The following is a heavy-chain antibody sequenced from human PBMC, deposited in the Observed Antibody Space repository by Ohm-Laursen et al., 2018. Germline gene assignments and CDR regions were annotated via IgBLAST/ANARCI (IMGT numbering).Heavy chain of an antibody. D-gene: IGHD6-6*01. V-gene: IGHV3-23*01. CDR2: ISGSDGSI. Sequence: SLRLSCAASEFIFSTYAMNWVRQAPGKGLEWVSGISGSDGSIYYADSVKGRFTISRDNSKNTLYLQMNSLRVEDTAIYYCAKAMGRKEQLTFNYWGQGTLLTVSS. J-gene: IGHJ4*02. CDR3: AKAMGRKEQLTFNY. CDR1: EFIFSTYA.